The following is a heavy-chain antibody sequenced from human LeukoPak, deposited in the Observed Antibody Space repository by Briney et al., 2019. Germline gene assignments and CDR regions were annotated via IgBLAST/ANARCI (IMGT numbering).Heavy chain of an antibody. CDR3: TNEHIGGDS. J-gene: IGHJ5*01. D-gene: IGHD2-21*01. CDR2: MRSKAYGGTT. Sequence: GGSLRLSCTASGCTFGDYAMSWFRQAPGKGLEWVGFMRSKAYGGTTEYAASVEGRFTISRDDSKSIAYLQMNSLKTEDTAVYYCTNEHIGGDSWGQGNLVTVSS. CDR1: GCTFGDYA. V-gene: IGHV3-49*03.